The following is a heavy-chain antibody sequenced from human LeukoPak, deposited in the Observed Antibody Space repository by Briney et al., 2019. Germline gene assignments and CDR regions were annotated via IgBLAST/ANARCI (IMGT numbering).Heavy chain of an antibody. CDR1: GGSFSGYY. D-gene: IGHD3-22*01. Sequence: SETLSLTCAVYGGSFSGYYWSWIRQPPGKGLEWIGEINHSGSTNYNPSLKNRVTISVDTSKNQFSLKLSSVTAADTAVYYCARGGGYYDSSGYPQLADYWGQGTLVTVSS. V-gene: IGHV4-34*01. CDR3: ARGGGYYDSSGYPQLADY. CDR2: INHSGST. J-gene: IGHJ4*02.